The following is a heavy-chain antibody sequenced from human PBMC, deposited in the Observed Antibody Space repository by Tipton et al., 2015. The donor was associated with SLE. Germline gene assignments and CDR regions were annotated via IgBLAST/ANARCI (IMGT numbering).Heavy chain of an antibody. V-gene: IGHV4-39*07. Sequence: TLSLTCTVSGGSISSSSYYWGWIRQPPGKGLEWSGSIYYSGSTYYNPSLKSRVTISVDTSKNQFSLKLSSVTAADTAVYYCARHGPRGDPGWFDPWGQGTLVTVSS. CDR2: IYYSGST. J-gene: IGHJ5*02. D-gene: IGHD3-10*01. CDR3: ARHGPRGDPGWFDP. CDR1: GGSISSSSYY.